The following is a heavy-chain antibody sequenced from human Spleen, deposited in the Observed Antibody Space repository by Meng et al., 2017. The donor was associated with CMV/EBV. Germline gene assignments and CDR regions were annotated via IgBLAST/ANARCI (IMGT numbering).Heavy chain of an antibody. Sequence: ASVKVSCKASGYTFTNYFMHWVRQAPGQGLEWMGLIDPSGDSTTYAQKFQGRFTISRDDSKNTLYLQMNSLKTEDTALYYCATERGGYWGQGTLVTVSS. D-gene: IGHD3-16*01. V-gene: IGHV1-46*01. CDR1: GYTFTNYF. CDR3: ATERGGY. J-gene: IGHJ4*02. CDR2: IDPSGDST.